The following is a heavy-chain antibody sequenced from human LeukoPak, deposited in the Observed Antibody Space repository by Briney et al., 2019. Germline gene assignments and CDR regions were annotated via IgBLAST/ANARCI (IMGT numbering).Heavy chain of an antibody. D-gene: IGHD5-18*01. V-gene: IGHV4-31*03. CDR2: IYYSGST. CDR1: GGSISSGGYY. CDR3: ARGVDTAMVKDY. J-gene: IGHJ4*02. Sequence: SETLSLTCTVSGGSISSGGYYWSWIRQHPGKGLEWIGYIYYSGSTYYNPSLKSRVTISVDTSKNQFSLKLSSVTAADTAVYYCARGVDTAMVKDYWGQGTLVTVSS.